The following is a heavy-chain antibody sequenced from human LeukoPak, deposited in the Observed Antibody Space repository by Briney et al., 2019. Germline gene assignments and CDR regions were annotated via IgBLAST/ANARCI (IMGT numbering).Heavy chain of an antibody. CDR3: ARSGVGATGAFDI. CDR2: INHSGST. V-gene: IGHV4-34*01. J-gene: IGHJ3*02. Sequence: SETLSLTCAVYGGSFSGYYWSWIRQPPGKGLEWIGEINHSGSTNYNPSLKSRVTISVDTSKNQFSLKLSSVTAADTAVYYCARSGVGATGAFDIWGQGTMVTVSS. D-gene: IGHD1-26*01. CDR1: GGSFSGYY.